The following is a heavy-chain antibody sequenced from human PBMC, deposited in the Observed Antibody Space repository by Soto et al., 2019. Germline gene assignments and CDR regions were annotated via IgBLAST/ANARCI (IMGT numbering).Heavy chain of an antibody. V-gene: IGHV1-8*01. CDR2: MNPNSGNT. Sequence: ASVKVSCKASGYTFTSYDINWVRQATGQGLEWMGWMNPNSGNTGYAQKFQGRVTMTRNTSISTAYMELSSLRSEDTAVYYCARGTGGLLWFGELLNYYYYYMDVWGKGTTVTVSS. J-gene: IGHJ6*03. CDR3: ARGTGGLLWFGELLNYYYYYMDV. D-gene: IGHD3-10*01. CDR1: GYTFTSYD.